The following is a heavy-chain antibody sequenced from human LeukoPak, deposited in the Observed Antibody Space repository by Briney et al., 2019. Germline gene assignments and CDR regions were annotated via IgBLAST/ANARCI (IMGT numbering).Heavy chain of an antibody. CDR1: GGTFSTYA. V-gene: IGHV1-69*04. CDR3: ARDPVGGPDY. J-gene: IGHJ4*02. Sequence: SVKVSCKASGGTFSTYAISWVRQAPGQGLEWMGRIIPILGIANYAQKFQGRVTITADKSTSTAYMELSSLRSEDTAVYYCARDPVGGPDYWGQGTLVTVSS. CDR2: IIPILGIA. D-gene: IGHD1-26*01.